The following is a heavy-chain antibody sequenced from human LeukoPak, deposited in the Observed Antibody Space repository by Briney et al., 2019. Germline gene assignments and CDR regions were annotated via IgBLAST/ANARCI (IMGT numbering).Heavy chain of an antibody. J-gene: IGHJ4*02. CDR3: AKDSDVVVIPAALNG. D-gene: IGHD2-2*01. CDR2: VSNDGSDK. Sequence: GGSLRLSCAASGFTFSSYGMHWVRQAPGKGLEWVAVVSNDGSDKYYADSVKGRFTISRDNSKNTLYLQMNSLRAEDTAVYYCAKDSDVVVIPAALNGWGQGTLVTVSS. V-gene: IGHV3-30*18. CDR1: GFTFSSYG.